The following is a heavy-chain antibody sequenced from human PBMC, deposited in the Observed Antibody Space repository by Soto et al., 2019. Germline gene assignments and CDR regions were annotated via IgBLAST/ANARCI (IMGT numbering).Heavy chain of an antibody. V-gene: IGHV4-39*01. J-gene: IGHJ3*01. CDR1: GGSISDNDYY. CDR2: ISHTGTA. CDR3: AVLAYDTNVSNCYGDDAFDL. D-gene: IGHD2-8*01. Sequence: QMQLQESGPGLLKPSETLSLTSTVSGGSISDNDYYWSWIRQPPGKGLEWIGTISHTGTAHYNPSLKSRVGISVNPSENKFALELGSATATDTAVYYSAVLAYDTNVSNCYGDDAFDLWGQGTLVTVSS.